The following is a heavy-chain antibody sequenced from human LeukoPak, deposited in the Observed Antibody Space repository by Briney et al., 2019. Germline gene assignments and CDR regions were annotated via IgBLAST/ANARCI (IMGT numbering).Heavy chain of an antibody. V-gene: IGHV3-7*05. J-gene: IGHJ5*02. CDR2: INQAGSEK. CDR1: GFTFSSYA. D-gene: IGHD2-15*01. Sequence: PGGSLRLSCAASGFTFSSYAMRWVRQAPGKGLEWVANINQAGSEKYYVDSVKGRFTISRDNAKNSLFLQMNSLRAEDTAVYFCARVVVGVTNRFDPWGRGTLVIVSS. CDR3: ARVVVGVTNRFDP.